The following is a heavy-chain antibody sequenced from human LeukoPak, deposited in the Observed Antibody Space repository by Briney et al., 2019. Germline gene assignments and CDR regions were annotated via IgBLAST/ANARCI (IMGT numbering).Heavy chain of an antibody. D-gene: IGHD6-13*01. CDR1: GYTFTSYD. Sequence: ASVKVSCKASGYTFTSYDISWVRQAPGQGLEWMGWISTYNSNTNQAEKLQGRITMTTDTSTGTAYMELRSLRSDDAAVYYCARGAAGSYDYWGQGTLVTVSS. CDR3: ARGAAGSYDY. J-gene: IGHJ4*02. CDR2: ISTYNSNT. V-gene: IGHV1-18*01.